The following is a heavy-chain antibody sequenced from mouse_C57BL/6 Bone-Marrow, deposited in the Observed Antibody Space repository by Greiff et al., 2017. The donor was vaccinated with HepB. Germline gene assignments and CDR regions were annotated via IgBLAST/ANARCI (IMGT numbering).Heavy chain of an antibody. D-gene: IGHD2-4*01. CDR1: GYTFTSYG. CDR3: AREGDDYYFDN. Sequence: VQLQQSGAELARPGASVKLSCKASGYTFTSYGISWVKQRTGQGLEWIGEIYHRSGNTYYNEKLKGKATLTADKSSSKAYMELRSLTSEYSAVYFCAREGDDYYFDNWCQGTALTVSS. CDR2: IYHRSGNT. V-gene: IGHV1-81*01. J-gene: IGHJ2*01.